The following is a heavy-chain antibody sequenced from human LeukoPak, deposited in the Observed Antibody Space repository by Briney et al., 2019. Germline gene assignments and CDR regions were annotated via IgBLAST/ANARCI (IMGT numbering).Heavy chain of an antibody. J-gene: IGHJ4*02. Sequence: SETLSLTCTVSGGSISSGSYYWTWIRQPAGKGLEWIGHIYTSGSTNYNPSLKSRVTISVETSKNQFSLKLSSVTAADTAVYYCARLTYSSGFDHWGQGTLVTVSS. D-gene: IGHD6-19*01. CDR1: GGSISSGSYY. CDR2: IYTSGST. CDR3: ARLTYSSGFDH. V-gene: IGHV4-61*09.